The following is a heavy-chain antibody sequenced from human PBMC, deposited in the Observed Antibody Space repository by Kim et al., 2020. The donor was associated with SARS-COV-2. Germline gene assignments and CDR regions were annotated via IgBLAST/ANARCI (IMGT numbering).Heavy chain of an antibody. D-gene: IGHD3-16*01. J-gene: IGHJ3*02. V-gene: IGHV3-73*01. CDR3: TRGGGYAFDI. CDR2: IRDKANSFAT. CDR1: GFTFSDST. Sequence: GGSLRLSCAASGFTFSDSTMHWVRQASGKGLEWVGRIRDKANSFATTYAASVKGRFTISRDDSKNTAYLQMNSLKTEDAAVYYCTRGGGYAFDIWGQGT.